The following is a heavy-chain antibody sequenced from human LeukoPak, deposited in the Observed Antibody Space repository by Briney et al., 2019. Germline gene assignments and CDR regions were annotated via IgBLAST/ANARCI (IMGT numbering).Heavy chain of an antibody. CDR2: ISYDGSNK. CDR1: GCTFSSYA. D-gene: IGHD2-2*01. J-gene: IGHJ4*02. Sequence: GRSLRLSCAASGCTFSSYAMHWVRQAPGKGLEWVAVISYDGSNKYYADSVKGRFTISRDNSKNTLYLQMNSLRAEDTAVYYCARDRIVVVPAAPSYWGQGTLVTVSS. CDR3: ARDRIVVVPAAPSY. V-gene: IGHV3-30-3*01.